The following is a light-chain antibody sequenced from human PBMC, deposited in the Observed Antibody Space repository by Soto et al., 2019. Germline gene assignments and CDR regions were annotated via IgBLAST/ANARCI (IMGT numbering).Light chain of an antibody. Sequence: SYELTQPPSMSVAPGQAARLTCGGDDIGSKSVHWYQQKSGQAPVLVVYDNTARPSGLFARFSGFNSGTTATLTINSVEVGDEADYYCQVWHTGTCRWVFGGGTKLTVL. CDR1: DIGSKS. V-gene: IGLV3-21*02. J-gene: IGLJ3*02. CDR2: DNT. CDR3: QVWHTGTCRWV.